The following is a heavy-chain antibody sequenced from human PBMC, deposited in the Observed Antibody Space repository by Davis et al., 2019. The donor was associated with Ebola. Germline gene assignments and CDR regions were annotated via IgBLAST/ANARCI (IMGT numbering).Heavy chain of an antibody. Sequence: GESLKISCAASGFTFSSYAMHWVRQAPGKGLEWVAVISYDGSNKYYADSVKGRFTISRDNSKNTLYLQMNSLRAEDTAVYYCARASTVGWYWGQGTLVTVSS. CDR3: ARASTVGWY. CDR1: GFTFSSYA. J-gene: IGHJ4*02. CDR2: ISYDGSNK. D-gene: IGHD4-11*01. V-gene: IGHV3-30-3*01.